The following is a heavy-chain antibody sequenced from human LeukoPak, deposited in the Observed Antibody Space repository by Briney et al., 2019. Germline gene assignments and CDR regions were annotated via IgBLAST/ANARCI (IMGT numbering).Heavy chain of an antibody. CDR2: ISSTSSSI. D-gene: IGHD6-13*01. CDR3: AKEGRSTTPGY. J-gene: IGHJ4*02. Sequence: PGGSLRLSCAASGFTFSRSTMDWVRQAPGKGLEWVSSISSTSSSIYYTDSVKGRFTISRDNTKNSLYLQMNSLRAEDTAVYFCAKEGRSTTPGYWGQGTLVTVSS. CDR1: GFTFSRST. V-gene: IGHV3-21*01.